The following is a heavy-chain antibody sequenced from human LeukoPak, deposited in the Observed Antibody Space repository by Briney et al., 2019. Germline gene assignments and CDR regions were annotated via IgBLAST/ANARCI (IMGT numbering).Heavy chain of an antibody. J-gene: IGHJ3*02. CDR3: RIVVVTAITDDAFDI. D-gene: IGHD2-21*02. CDR1: GFTFSSYW. CDR2: INSDGSST. V-gene: IGHV3-74*01. Sequence: GGSLRLSCAASGFTFSSYWMHWVRRAPGKGLVWVSRINSDGSSTSYADSVKGRFTISRDNAKNTLYLQMNSLRAEDTAVYYCRIVVVTAITDDAFDIWGQGTMVTVSS.